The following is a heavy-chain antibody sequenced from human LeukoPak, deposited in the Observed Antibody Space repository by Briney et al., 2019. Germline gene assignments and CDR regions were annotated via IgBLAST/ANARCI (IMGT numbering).Heavy chain of an antibody. CDR2: ISGSGGST. Sequence: GGSLRLSCAASRFTFSTYAMSWVRQAPGKGLEWVSAISGSGGSTYYADSVKGRFTISRDNSKNTLYLQINSLRAEDTAVYYCAKEGGTVAGFYYYYMDVWGKGTTVTVSS. V-gene: IGHV3-23*01. D-gene: IGHD6-19*01. CDR3: AKEGGTVAGFYYYYMDV. CDR1: RFTFSTYA. J-gene: IGHJ6*03.